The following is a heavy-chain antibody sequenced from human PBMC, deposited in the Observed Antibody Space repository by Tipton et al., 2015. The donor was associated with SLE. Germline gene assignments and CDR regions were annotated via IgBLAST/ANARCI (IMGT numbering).Heavy chain of an antibody. CDR1: GGSISSSSYY. D-gene: IGHD3-3*01. J-gene: IGHJ6*03. Sequence: TLSLTCTVSGGSISSSSYYWGWIRQPPGKGLEWVGTSYYRGKTFYNPSLQSRVTISLDTSKNQFSLRLSSVTAADTAVYYCARVQRFLRVPSYYYYMDVWGKGTTVTVSS. CDR2: SYYRGKT. V-gene: IGHV4-39*07. CDR3: ARVQRFLRVPSYYYYMDV.